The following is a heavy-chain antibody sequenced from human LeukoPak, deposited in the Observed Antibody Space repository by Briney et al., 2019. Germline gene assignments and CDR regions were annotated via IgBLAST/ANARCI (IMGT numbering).Heavy chain of an antibody. D-gene: IGHD2-8*02. CDR3: AKGDRGHCTGAKCYPFDY. Sequence: GRSLRLSCAASGFTFANYALNWVRHAPGERLEWVASITGAGGRGGIYYADSVKGRFTISRDNSKNTVYLQMTSLRADDTAVYHCAKGDRGHCTGAKCYPFDYWGQGTVVTVSS. CDR2: ITGAGGRGGI. J-gene: IGHJ4*02. V-gene: IGHV3-23*01. CDR1: GFTFANYA.